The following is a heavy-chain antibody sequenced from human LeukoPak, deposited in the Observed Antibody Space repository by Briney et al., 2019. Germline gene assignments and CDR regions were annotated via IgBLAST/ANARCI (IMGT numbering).Heavy chain of an antibody. CDR1: GGSISSGGYY. J-gene: IGHJ5*02. CDR3: ARAYYDILTGRQGAWFDP. CDR2: IYYSGST. Sequence: PSETLSLTCTVSGGSISSGGYYWSWIRQHPGKGLEWIGYIYYSGSTYYNPSLKSRVTISVDTSKNQFSLKLSSVTAADTAVYYCARAYYDILTGRQGAWFDPWGQGTLVTVSS. D-gene: IGHD3-9*01. V-gene: IGHV4-31*03.